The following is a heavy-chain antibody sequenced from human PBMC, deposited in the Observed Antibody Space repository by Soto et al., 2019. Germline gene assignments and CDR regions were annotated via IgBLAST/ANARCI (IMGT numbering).Heavy chain of an antibody. CDR3: TRGASGYGNFDY. CDR1: GFSFSTW. V-gene: IGHV3-74*01. J-gene: IGHJ4*02. CDR2: INSDGGSI. Sequence: EVQLVESGGGVVQPGGSLRLSCAASGFSFSTWMHWVRQAPGKGLVWLSRINSDGGSINYADSVKGRFIVSRDNAKNTLYLQINSLTAEDTAVYYCTRGASGYGNFDYWGQGVLLTVSS. D-gene: IGHD5-12*01.